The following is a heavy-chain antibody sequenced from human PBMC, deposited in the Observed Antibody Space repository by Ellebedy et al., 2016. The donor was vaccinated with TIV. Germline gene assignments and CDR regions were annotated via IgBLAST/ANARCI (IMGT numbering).Heavy chain of an antibody. Sequence: SETLSLTXSVSGYSIRSGYYWGWIRQPPGKGLEWIGNMYQSGSTYYNPSLRSRVTLSLDTSKNYLSLRLTSVTAADTAVYYCARTDLRYGMDVWGQGTTVTVS. CDR3: ARTDLRYGMDV. CDR1: GYSIRSGYY. V-gene: IGHV4-38-2*02. CDR2: MYQSGST. D-gene: IGHD3/OR15-3a*01. J-gene: IGHJ6*02.